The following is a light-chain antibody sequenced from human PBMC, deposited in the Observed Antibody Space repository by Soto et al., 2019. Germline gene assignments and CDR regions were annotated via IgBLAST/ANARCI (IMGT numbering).Light chain of an antibody. J-gene: IGKJ2*01. Sequence: DIQMTQSPSSLSASVGDRVTITCRASQSISSYLNWYQQKPGKAPKLLIYAASSLQSGVPSRFSGSGSGTDFTLTISSLQPKDVATYYCQQSYSTPYTFGQGNKLEIK. CDR3: QQSYSTPYT. V-gene: IGKV1-39*01. CDR2: AAS. CDR1: QSISSY.